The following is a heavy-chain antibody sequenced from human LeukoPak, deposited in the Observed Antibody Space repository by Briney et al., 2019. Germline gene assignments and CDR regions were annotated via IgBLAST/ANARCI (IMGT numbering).Heavy chain of an antibody. CDR2: ISYDGSNK. J-gene: IGHJ4*02. Sequence: GGSLRLSCAASGFTFSSYEMNWVRQAPGKGLEWVAVISYDGSNKYYADSVKGRFTISRDNSKNTLYLQMNSLRAEDTAVYYCARRSGIAAAGDYWGQGTLVTVSS. CDR1: GFTFSSYE. CDR3: ARRSGIAAAGDY. V-gene: IGHV3-30*04. D-gene: IGHD6-13*01.